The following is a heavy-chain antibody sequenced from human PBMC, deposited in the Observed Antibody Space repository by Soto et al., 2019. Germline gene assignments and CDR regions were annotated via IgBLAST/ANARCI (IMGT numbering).Heavy chain of an antibody. V-gene: IGHV4-39*01. CDR2: IYSSGST. Sequence: PSETLSLTCSVSGGSISSSGYYWGWIRQPPGKGLAWIGSIYSSGSTYYNPSLKSRVTISVDTSETQFSLKLSSVPAADTAVYYCARFRQTLYYFDYWGQGTLVTVS. J-gene: IGHJ4*02. D-gene: IGHD6-6*01. CDR3: ARFRQTLYYFDY. CDR1: GGSISSSGYY.